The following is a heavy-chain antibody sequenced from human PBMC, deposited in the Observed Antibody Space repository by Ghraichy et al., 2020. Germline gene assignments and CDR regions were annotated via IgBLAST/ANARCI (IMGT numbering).Heavy chain of an antibody. CDR1: GFTFSSYA. V-gene: IGHV3-23*01. J-gene: IGHJ4*02. D-gene: IGHD3-9*01. CDR2: ISGSGGST. CDR3: AKGDILTGYYFHFDY. Sequence: GGSLRLSCAASGFTFSSYAMSWVRQAPGKGLEWVSAISGSGGSTYYADSVKGRFTISRDNSKNTLYLQMNSLRAEDTAVYYCAKGDILTGYYFHFDYWGQGTLVTVSS.